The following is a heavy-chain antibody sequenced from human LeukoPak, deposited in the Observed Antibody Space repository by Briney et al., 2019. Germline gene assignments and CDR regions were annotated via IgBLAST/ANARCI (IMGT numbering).Heavy chain of an antibody. D-gene: IGHD3-3*01. V-gene: IGHV4-61*01. CDR2: LFSTGSA. CDR3: ARFKSGGFSYFDS. CDR1: GASLTRPTYY. Sequence: SETLSLTCSVSGASLTRPTYYQWSWIRQPPGKGLELIGSLFSTGSATLNPSLKSRVTMSLDTSKSQFSLKLSSVTAEDSAVYYCARFKSGGFSYFDSWGQGTLVAVSS. J-gene: IGHJ4*02.